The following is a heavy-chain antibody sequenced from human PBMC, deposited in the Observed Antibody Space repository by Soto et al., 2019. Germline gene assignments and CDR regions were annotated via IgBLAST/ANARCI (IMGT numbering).Heavy chain of an antibody. V-gene: IGHV3-11*06. Sequence: GGSLRLSCAASGFTFSDYYMSWIRQAPGKGLEWVSYISSSSSYTNYADSVKGRFTISRDNAKNSLYLQMNSLRAEDTAVYYCASLSGVYDILTGYPHDAFDIWGQGTMVTVSS. CDR2: ISSSSSYT. D-gene: IGHD3-9*01. CDR1: GFTFSDYY. CDR3: ASLSGVYDILTGYPHDAFDI. J-gene: IGHJ3*02.